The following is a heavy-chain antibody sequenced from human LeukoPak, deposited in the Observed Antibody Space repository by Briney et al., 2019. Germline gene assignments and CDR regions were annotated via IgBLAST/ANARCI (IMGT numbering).Heavy chain of an antibody. CDR1: GFSFSSYS. D-gene: IGHD3-3*01. CDR3: AKGPGRFLEWLFD. CDR2: IGSDAITK. V-gene: IGHV3-30*04. J-gene: IGHJ4*02. Sequence: PGGSLRLSCTASGFSFSSYSMHWVRQAPGKGLEWVAVIGSDAITKYYADFVKGRFTISRDNSKDTLYLQMNSLRAEDTAVYYCAKGPGRFLEWLFDWGQGTLVTVSS.